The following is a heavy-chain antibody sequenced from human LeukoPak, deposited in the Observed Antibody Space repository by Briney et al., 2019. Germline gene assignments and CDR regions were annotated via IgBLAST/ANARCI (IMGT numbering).Heavy chain of an antibody. J-gene: IGHJ3*02. CDR1: GGSISSSSYY. Sequence: SETLSLSCTVSGGSISSSSYYWGWIRQPPGKWLVWIVRIYYSGSTYYKPSLKSRVTISVDTSKNQFSPKLSSVTAADTAVYYCATLRPYYYDSSGSRGCAFDIWGQGTMVTVSS. CDR2: IYYSGST. V-gene: IGHV4-39*07. CDR3: ATLRPYYYDSSGSRGCAFDI. D-gene: IGHD3-22*01.